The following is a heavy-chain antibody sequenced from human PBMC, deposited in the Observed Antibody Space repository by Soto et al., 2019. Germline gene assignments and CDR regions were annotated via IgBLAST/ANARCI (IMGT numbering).Heavy chain of an antibody. V-gene: IGHV3-43*01. CDR1: GFRFDEYN. CDR3: ARETLSYGSALDV. J-gene: IGHJ6*04. Sequence: GESLKISCAASGFRFDEYNIHWVRQAPGKGLEWVSLITWNGANTYYADSVKGRFTISRDGTTKSVSLQMTSLKREDTGLYYCARETLSYGSALDVWGKGTTVTVSS. CDR2: ITWNGANT. D-gene: IGHD3-16*01.